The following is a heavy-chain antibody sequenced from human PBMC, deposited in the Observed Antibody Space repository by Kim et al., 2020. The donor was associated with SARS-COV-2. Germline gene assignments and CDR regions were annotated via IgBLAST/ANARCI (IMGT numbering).Heavy chain of an antibody. CDR2: ISPSGDET. CDR3: SNRLGGTSWFDH. V-gene: IGHV3-23*01. Sequence: GGSLRLSCTASGFFFPRYAMSWVRQVPGKGLEWVSAISPSGDETFYSDSVMGRFTISRDDSKNTLYLQMNSLTVDDTAVHYCSNRLGGTSWFDHLGQGSL. J-gene: IGHJ5*02. D-gene: IGHD3-16*01. CDR1: GFFFPRYA.